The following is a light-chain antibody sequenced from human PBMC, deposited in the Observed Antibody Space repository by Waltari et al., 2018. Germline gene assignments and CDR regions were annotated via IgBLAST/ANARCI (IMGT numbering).Light chain of an antibody. V-gene: IGLV2-14*01. Sequence: QSALTQPASVSGSPGQSITISCTGTSSDVGGYNNDSWYQQHPSKAPKLMFYYFNKRPSGVSNLFSGSKSGNTASLTISGLQAEDDADYSFSTYSSSRTQVVFGGGTKLTLL. J-gene: IGLJ2*01. CDR2: YFN. CDR3: STYSSSRTQVV. CDR1: SSDVGGYNN.